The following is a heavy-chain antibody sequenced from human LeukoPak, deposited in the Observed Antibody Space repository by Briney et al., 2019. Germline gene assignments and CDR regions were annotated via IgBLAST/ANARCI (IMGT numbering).Heavy chain of an antibody. Sequence: GGSLRLSCEASGFTFSGYAMSWVRQAPGKGLEWVSSINAFGASTYYADSVKGRFTISRDNSKNTQYLQKNSLRAEATSEHYDRKVDLCVCSGSSCYYFDYGGQGALVTVSS. J-gene: IGHJ4*02. CDR1: GFTFSGYA. CDR3: RKVDLCVCSGSSCYYFDY. D-gene: IGHD2-15*01. V-gene: IGHV3-23*01. CDR2: INAFGAST.